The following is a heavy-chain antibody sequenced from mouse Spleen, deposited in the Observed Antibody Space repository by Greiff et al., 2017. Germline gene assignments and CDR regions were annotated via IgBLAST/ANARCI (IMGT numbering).Heavy chain of an antibody. J-gene: IGHJ3*01. CDR2: IDPSDSYT. D-gene: IGHD2-14*01. Sequence: QVQLQQPGAELVKPGASVKLSCKASGYTFTSYWMQWVKQRPGQGLEWIGEIDPSDSYTNYNQKFKGKATLTVDTSSSTAYMQLSSLTSEDSAVYYCARGGGYSKVFAYWGQGTLVTVSA. V-gene: IGHV1-50*01. CDR1: GYTFTSYW. CDR3: ARGGGYSKVFAY.